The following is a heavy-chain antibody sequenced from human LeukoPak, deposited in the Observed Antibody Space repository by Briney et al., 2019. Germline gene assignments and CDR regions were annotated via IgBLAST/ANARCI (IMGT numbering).Heavy chain of an antibody. J-gene: IGHJ4*02. CDR1: GFTFSNHN. CDR3: AKDAGGNSFYFDY. V-gene: IGHV3-21*01. D-gene: IGHD4-23*01. CDR2: ISTGSNYI. Sequence: NSGGSLRLSCAASGFTFSNHNMNWVRQAPGKGLEWVSSISTGSNYIYYADSVKGRFTISRDNAKNSLYLQMNSLRAEDTAVYYCAKDAGGNSFYFDYWGQGTLVTVSS.